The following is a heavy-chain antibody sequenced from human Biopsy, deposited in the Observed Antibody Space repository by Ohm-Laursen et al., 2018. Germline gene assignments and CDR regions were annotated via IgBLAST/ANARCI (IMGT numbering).Heavy chain of an antibody. Sequence: GSLRPCSAPGFAFNLYEMNWVRQAPGKGMEWTSYIYGGGSPVSYADSVKGRFTISRDNAQNSLYLHMNSLRAEDTAVYYCARLNSGTYDASDLWGQGTMVIVSS. J-gene: IGHJ3*01. CDR3: ARLNSGTYDASDL. CDR1: GFAFNLYE. V-gene: IGHV3-48*03. D-gene: IGHD1-26*01. CDR2: IYGGGSPV.